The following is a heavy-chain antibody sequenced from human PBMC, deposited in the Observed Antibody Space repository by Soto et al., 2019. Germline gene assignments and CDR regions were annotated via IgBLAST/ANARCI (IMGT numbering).Heavy chain of an antibody. V-gene: IGHV4-31*03. CDR1: GGSSGAGGYY. Sequence: SETLCLTSTVAGGSSGAGGYYWSWIRQHPGRGLEWIGYIYHSGMTFSNPSLQSRVAISIDTSKNKFSLKLSSVTAADTAVYYCATVRWELHDAFDIWGQGTMVTVSS. CDR2: IYHSGMT. J-gene: IGHJ3*02. D-gene: IGHD1-26*01. CDR3: ATVRWELHDAFDI.